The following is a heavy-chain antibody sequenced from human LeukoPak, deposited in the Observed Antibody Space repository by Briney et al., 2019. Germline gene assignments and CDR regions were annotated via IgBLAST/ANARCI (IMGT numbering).Heavy chain of an antibody. J-gene: IGHJ4*02. CDR1: GYTFTSYG. D-gene: IGHD3-10*01. V-gene: IGHV1-18*01. Sequence: ASVKVSCXASGYTFTSYGISWVRQAPGQGLEWMEWISAYNGNTNYAQKLQGRVTMTTDTSTSTAYMELRSLRSDDTAVYYCARDVTDYYGSGSSNWGQGTLVTVSS. CDR2: ISAYNGNT. CDR3: ARDVTDYYGSGSSN.